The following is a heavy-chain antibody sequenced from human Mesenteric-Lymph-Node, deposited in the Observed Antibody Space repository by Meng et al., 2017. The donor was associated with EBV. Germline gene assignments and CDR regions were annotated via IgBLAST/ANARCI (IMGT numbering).Heavy chain of an antibody. CDR1: GYTFTNYG. CDR2: INAYNGDT. D-gene: IGHD2-21*01. J-gene: IGHJ4*02. Sequence: QAQLVQSGGGVKKPGASVKVSGKASGYTFTNYGITWVRQAPGQGLEWMGWINAYNGDTNYAQTLQGRVTMTTDTSTSTAYMELRSLRSDDTAVYYCARVEVGITSGDYWGQGTLVTVSS. V-gene: IGHV1-18*01. CDR3: ARVEVGITSGDY.